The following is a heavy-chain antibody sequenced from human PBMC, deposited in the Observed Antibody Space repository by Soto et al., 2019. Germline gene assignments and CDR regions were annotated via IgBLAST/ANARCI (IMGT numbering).Heavy chain of an antibody. V-gene: IGHV3-74*02. CDR1: GFTFRNYW. CDR2: INSDGSVS. J-gene: IGHJ6*03. CDR3: AGGDCVGGSCYSLAGSFYYYMDA. Sequence: EVQLVESGGGLVQPGGSLRLSCAASGFTFRNYWMYWVRQAPGQGLEWVSRINSDGSVSSYADSVKGRLTISRDNVKNTLYLLMDSLRAEDTAVYYCAGGDCVGGSCYSLAGSFYYYMDAWGKGTTVTVFS. D-gene: IGHD2-15*01.